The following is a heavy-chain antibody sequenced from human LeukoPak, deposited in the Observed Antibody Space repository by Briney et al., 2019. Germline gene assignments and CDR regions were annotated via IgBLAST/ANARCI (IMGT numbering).Heavy chain of an antibody. CDR1: GFTFSSYS. Sequence: GGSLRLSCAASGFTFSSYSMNWVRQAPGKGLEWVSYISSSSSTIYYADSVKGRFTISRDNAKNSLYLQMNSLRAEDTAVYYCARDLSGGSGWFDYYYGMDVWGQGTTVTVSS. CDR2: ISSSSSTI. V-gene: IGHV3-48*04. J-gene: IGHJ6*02. CDR3: ARDLSGGSGWFDYYYGMDV. D-gene: IGHD6-19*01.